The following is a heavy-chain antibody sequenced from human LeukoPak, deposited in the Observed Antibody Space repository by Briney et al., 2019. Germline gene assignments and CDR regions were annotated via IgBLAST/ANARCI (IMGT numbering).Heavy chain of an antibody. CDR2: ISSGSSYI. CDR1: GFTFISYS. CDR3: ASDYGGNY. D-gene: IGHD4-23*01. Sequence: PGGSLSLSCAASGFTFISYSMNWFRQPPGKGLDWVSSISSGSSYIYYADSVKGRFTISRNNAKNSLYLQMNSLTVEDTAVYYCASDYGGNYGGQGTLVTVSA. J-gene: IGHJ4*02. V-gene: IGHV3-21*01.